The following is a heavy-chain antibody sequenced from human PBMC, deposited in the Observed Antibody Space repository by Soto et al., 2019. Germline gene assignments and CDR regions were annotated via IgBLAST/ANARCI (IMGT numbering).Heavy chain of an antibody. CDR1: GFTFSGSA. CDR3: TPGGGGSW. D-gene: IGHD1-26*01. J-gene: IGHJ3*01. Sequence: EVQLVESGGGLVQPGGSLKLSCAASGFTFSGSAMHWVRQASGKGLEWVGRIRSKANSYATAYAASVKGRFTISRDDSKNTVYLQMKSLKTEDTAGYYGTPGGGGSWWGQGTMVTVSS. V-gene: IGHV3-73*02. CDR2: IRSKANSYAT.